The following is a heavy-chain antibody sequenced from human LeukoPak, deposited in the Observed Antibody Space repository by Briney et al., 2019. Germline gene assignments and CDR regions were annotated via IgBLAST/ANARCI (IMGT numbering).Heavy chain of an antibody. V-gene: IGHV4-34*01. CDR1: GGSFSGYY. CDR3: ARGKTRTSIAPLRSRLEYYLDS. CDR2: INQSGST. Sequence: PSETLSLTCAVYGGSFSGYYWSWIRQPPGKGLEWIREINQSGSTNYNPSLKSRVTISGDTSKNQFSLKLSSVTAADTAVYYCARGKTRTSIAPLRSRLEYYLDSWGQGTLVTVSS. J-gene: IGHJ4*02. D-gene: IGHD6-6*01.